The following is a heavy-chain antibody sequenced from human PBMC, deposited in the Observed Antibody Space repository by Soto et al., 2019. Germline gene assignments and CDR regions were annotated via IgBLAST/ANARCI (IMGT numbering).Heavy chain of an antibody. CDR2: IYRGGGT. D-gene: IGHD5-18*01. CDR1: GLSVSSHY. V-gene: IGHV3-53*01. Sequence: EVQLVESGGGLIQPGGSLRLICAASGLSVSSHYITWVRQAPGKGLEWLSIIYRGGGTYYADSLKGRAIISRDGSRNMVFLQMNTLTADDTGVYYCARRDDSETFDIWGRGTVVNVSS. J-gene: IGHJ3*02. CDR3: ARRDDSETFDI.